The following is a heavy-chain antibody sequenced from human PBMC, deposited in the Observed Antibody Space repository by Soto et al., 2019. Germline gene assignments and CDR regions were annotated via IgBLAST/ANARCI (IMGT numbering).Heavy chain of an antibody. J-gene: IGHJ3*02. CDR2: IYWDDDK. V-gene: IGHV2-5*02. CDR3: THRRVGATTSTDWHDAFDI. Sequence: SGPTLVNPTQTLTLTCTFSGFSLSTSGVGVGWIRQPPGKALEWLALIYWDDDKRYSPSLKSRLTITKDTSKNQVVLTMTNMDPVDTATHYCTHRRVGATTSTDWHDAFDIWGQGTMVTVSS. D-gene: IGHD1-26*01. CDR1: GFSLSTSGVG.